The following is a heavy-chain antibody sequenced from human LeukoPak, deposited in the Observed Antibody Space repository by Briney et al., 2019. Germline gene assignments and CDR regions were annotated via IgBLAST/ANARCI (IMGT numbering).Heavy chain of an antibody. Sequence: GASVKVSCKASGYRFTTYYIHWVRQAPGQGPEWMGIVIPASGGTDYGHKFQGRVTMTRDTSTNTVYMELSSLRFGDTAIYYCARESPDSFYFDYWGQGTLVTVSS. CDR2: VIPASGGT. D-gene: IGHD1-14*01. CDR3: ARESPDSFYFDY. J-gene: IGHJ4*02. V-gene: IGHV1-46*01. CDR1: GYRFTTYY.